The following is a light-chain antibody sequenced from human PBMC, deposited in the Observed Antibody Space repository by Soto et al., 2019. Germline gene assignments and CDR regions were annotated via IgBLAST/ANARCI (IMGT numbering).Light chain of an antibody. CDR1: QSISIY. J-gene: IGKJ5*01. CDR2: AAS. CDR3: QQSFSSPIT. V-gene: IGKV1-39*01. Sequence: DIQMTQSPSSLSASVGDRVTITCRASQSISIYLNWYQQKPGKAPKLLIYAASSLQSGVPSRFSGSGSGTDFTLSISSLQPEDFAAYYCQQSFSSPITFGQGTRLDI.